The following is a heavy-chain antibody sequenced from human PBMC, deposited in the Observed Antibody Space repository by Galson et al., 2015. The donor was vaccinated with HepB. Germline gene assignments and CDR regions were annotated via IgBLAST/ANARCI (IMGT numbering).Heavy chain of an antibody. J-gene: IGHJ3*02. CDR2: ISGSGGST. V-gene: IGHV3-23*01. D-gene: IGHD3-10*01. CDR3: AKMAQNYYGSGSYSPGAFDI. Sequence: SLRLSCAASGFTFSSYAMSWVRQAPGKGLEWVSAISGSGGSTYYADSVKGRFTISRDNSKNTLYLQMNSLRAEDTAVYYCAKMAQNYYGSGSYSPGAFDIWGQGTMVTVSS. CDR1: GFTFSSYA.